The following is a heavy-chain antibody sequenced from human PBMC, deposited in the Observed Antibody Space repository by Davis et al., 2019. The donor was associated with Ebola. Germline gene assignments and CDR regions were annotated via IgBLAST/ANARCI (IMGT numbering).Heavy chain of an antibody. CDR1: GFVFSTYV. CDR3: AKVGILWFGELLYFDYYGMDV. V-gene: IGHV3-33*06. CDR2: IWDDGSNK. J-gene: IGHJ6*04. D-gene: IGHD3-10*01. Sequence: GESLKISCAASGFVFSTYVMHWVRQAPGKGLQWVAVIWDDGSNKYYADSVKGRFTISRDNSKNTLYLQMNSLRAADTAVYYCAKVGILWFGELLYFDYYGMDVWGKGTTVTVSS.